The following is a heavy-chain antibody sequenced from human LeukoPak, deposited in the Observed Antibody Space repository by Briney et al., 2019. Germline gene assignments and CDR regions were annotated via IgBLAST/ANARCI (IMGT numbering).Heavy chain of an antibody. CDR1: GYTFSSHY. CDR2: INPSTGTT. Sequence: ASVKVSCKTSGYTFSSHYMHWVRQAPGQGLEWMGIINPSTGTTNYPQKFQGRVTMTIDTSTSTVYMELSSLRSEDTAVYYCARGLGWGDNWGRGTLVSVSS. CDR3: ARGLGWGDN. D-gene: IGHD7-27*01. V-gene: IGHV1-46*01. J-gene: IGHJ4*02.